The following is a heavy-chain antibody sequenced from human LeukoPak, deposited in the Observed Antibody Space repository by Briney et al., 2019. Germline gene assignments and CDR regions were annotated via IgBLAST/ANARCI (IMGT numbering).Heavy chain of an antibody. CDR2: IYYSGST. CDR1: GGPFSRYY. Sequence: PSETLSLTCTVSGGPFSRYYWGWIRQPPGKGLEWIGYIYYSGSTNYNASLKSRITISMNRSKKRFSLRLSSVTAADTAVYYCARSDYDLLTGYSAVYFDFWGQGALVTVSS. CDR3: ARSDYDLLTGYSAVYFDF. V-gene: IGHV4-59*01. D-gene: IGHD3-9*01. J-gene: IGHJ4*02.